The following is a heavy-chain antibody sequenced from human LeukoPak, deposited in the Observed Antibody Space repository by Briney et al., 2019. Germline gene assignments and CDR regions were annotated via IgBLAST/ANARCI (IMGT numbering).Heavy chain of an antibody. J-gene: IGHJ4*02. CDR1: GGTFSSYA. Sequence: SVKVSCKASGGTFSSYAISWVRQAPGQGLEWMGGIIPIFGTANYAQKFQGRVTITTDESTSTAYMELSSLRSEDTAVYYCARSEYGGNSGHDYWGQGTLVTVSS. CDR3: ARSEYGGNSGHDY. CDR2: IIPIFGTA. V-gene: IGHV1-69*05. D-gene: IGHD4-23*01.